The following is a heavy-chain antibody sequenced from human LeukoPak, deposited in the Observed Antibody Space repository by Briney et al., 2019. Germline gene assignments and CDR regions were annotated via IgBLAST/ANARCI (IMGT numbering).Heavy chain of an antibody. J-gene: IGHJ4*02. CDR2: INWNGGST. V-gene: IGHV3-20*04. CDR1: GFTFSSYW. D-gene: IGHD6-13*01. CDR3: ARGEGIAAAGKSDY. Sequence: GGSLRLSCAASGFTFSSYWMHWVRQAPGKGLEWVSGINWNGGSTGYADSVKGRFTISRDNAKNSLYLQMNSLRAEDTALYYCARGEGIAAAGKSDYWGQGTLVTVSS.